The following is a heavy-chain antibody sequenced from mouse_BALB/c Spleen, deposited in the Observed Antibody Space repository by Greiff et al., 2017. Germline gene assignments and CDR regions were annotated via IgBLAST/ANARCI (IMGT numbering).Heavy chain of an antibody. Sequence: DVMLVESGGGLVQPGGSRKLSCAASGFTFSSFGMHWVRQAPEKGLEWVAYISSGSSTIYYADTVKGRFTISRDNPKNTLFLQMTSLRSEDTAMYYCARYYYGYSFDYWGQGTTLTVSS. D-gene: IGHD1-2*01. CDR1: GFTFSSFG. CDR2: ISSGSSTI. J-gene: IGHJ2*01. CDR3: ARYYYGYSFDY. V-gene: IGHV5-17*02.